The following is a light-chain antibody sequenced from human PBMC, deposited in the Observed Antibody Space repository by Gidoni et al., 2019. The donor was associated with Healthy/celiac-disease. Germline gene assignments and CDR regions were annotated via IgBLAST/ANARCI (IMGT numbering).Light chain of an antibody. Sequence: QSALTQPASVSGSPGQSITISCTGTSSDVGSYNLVSWYQQHPGKAPKLMIYEGSKRPSGVSKRFSGSKSGNTASLTISGLQAEDEADYYCCSYVGSSTFVVFGGGTKLTVL. V-gene: IGLV2-23*03. CDR2: EGS. CDR1: SSDVGSYNL. CDR3: CSYVGSSTFVV. J-gene: IGLJ2*01.